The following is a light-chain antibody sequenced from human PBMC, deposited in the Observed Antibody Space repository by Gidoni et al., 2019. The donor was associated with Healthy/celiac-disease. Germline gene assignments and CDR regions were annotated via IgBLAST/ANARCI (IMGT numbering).Light chain of an antibody. CDR3: QHSYSTPPFT. Sequence: DIQLTQYTTSLSASVGDRVTITVRASLSISSYLNRYQRKPGKAPKLLIFAASSLQSVIPSVFSGSGSGADFTLTISILQPEYFATYDCQHSYSTPPFTFGPGTKVDIK. V-gene: IGKV1-39*01. CDR1: LSISSY. CDR2: AAS. J-gene: IGKJ3*01.